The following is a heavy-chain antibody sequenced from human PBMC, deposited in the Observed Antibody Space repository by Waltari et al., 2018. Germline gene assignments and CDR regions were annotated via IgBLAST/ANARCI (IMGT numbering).Heavy chain of an antibody. J-gene: IGHJ5*02. D-gene: IGHD4-17*01. CDR1: GYTFTSYA. V-gene: IGHV7-4-1*02. CDR2: INTNTGNP. Sequence: QVQPVQSGSELKKPGASVKVSCKASGYTFTSYAMHWVRQAPGKGSEWMGWINTNTGNPTYAQGFTGRFVFSLDTSVSTAYLQISSLKAEDTAVYYCARAWAPYGDYAWFDPWGQGTLVTVSS. CDR3: ARAWAPYGDYAWFDP.